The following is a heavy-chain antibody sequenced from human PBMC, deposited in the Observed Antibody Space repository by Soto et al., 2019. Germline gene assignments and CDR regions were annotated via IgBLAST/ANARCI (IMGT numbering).Heavy chain of an antibody. J-gene: IGHJ4*02. Sequence: GASVKVSCKASGYTFTGYYMHWVRQAPGQGLEWMGWINPNSGGTNYAQKFQGWVTMTRDTSISTAYMELSRLRSDDTAVYYCARDARGDEAPMDYWGQGTLVTGSS. D-gene: IGHD3-10*01. CDR2: INPNSGGT. CDR1: GYTFTGYY. V-gene: IGHV1-2*04. CDR3: ARDARGDEAPMDY.